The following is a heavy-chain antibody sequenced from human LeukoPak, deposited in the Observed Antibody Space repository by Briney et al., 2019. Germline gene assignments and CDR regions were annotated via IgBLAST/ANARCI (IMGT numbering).Heavy chain of an antibody. CDR1: GYTFTGYY. D-gene: IGHD3-10*01. J-gene: IGHJ3*02. CDR2: INPNSGGT. V-gene: IGHV1-2*02. CDR3: ARSYGSGRREVFDI. Sequence: GASVKVSCKASGYTFTGYYMHWVRQAPGQGLEWMGWINPNSGGTNNAQKFQGRVTMTGDTSIRTAYMELRRLRSDYTAVYYCARSYGSGRREVFDIWGQGTRVTVSS.